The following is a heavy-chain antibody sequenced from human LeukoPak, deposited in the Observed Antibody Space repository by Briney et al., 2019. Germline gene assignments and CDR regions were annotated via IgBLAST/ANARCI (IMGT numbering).Heavy chain of an antibody. CDR3: ARDEAGIAAAGTEYNWFDP. V-gene: IGHV4-59*01. D-gene: IGHD6-13*01. CDR2: IYYSGST. J-gene: IGHJ5*02. Sequence: SETLSLTCTVSGGSISSYYWSWIRQPPGKGLEWIGYIYYSGSTNYNPSLKSRVTISVDTSKNQFSLKLSSVTAADTAVYYCARDEAGIAAAGTEYNWFDPWGQGTLVTVSS. CDR1: GGSISSYY.